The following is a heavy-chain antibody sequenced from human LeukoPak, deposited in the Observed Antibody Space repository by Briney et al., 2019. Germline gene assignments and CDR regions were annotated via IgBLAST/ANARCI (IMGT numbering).Heavy chain of an antibody. CDR2: MYHSGST. D-gene: IGHD2-2*01. CDR3: ARDIVVVPAAIGWFDP. Sequence: PSETLSLTCTVSGGSISSYYWSWIRQPPGQGLEWIGSMYHSGSTYYNPSLKSRVTMSVDTSKNQFSLRLSSVTAADTAVYYCARDIVVVPAAIGWFDPWGQGTLVTVSS. J-gene: IGHJ5*02. V-gene: IGHV4-59*04. CDR1: GGSISSYY.